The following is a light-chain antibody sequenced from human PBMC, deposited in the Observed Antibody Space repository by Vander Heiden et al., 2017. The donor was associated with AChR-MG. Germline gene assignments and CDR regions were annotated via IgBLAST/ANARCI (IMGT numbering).Light chain of an antibody. Sequence: DIVIAQAPLSLSVTPGRPASISCKSSQSLLHSDTKTYLYWYLQKPGQSPQLLFYEVASRFSGVPDRFSGSGSGTDFTLKISRVEAADVGLSYCSQGMHLPPTFGHGTKVDIK. CDR1: QSLLHSDTKTY. J-gene: IGKJ3*01. V-gene: IGKV2-29*02. CDR3: SQGMHLPPT. CDR2: EVA.